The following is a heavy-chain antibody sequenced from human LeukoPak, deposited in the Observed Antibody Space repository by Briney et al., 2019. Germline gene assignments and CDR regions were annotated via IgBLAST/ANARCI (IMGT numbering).Heavy chain of an antibody. J-gene: IGHJ4*02. CDR1: GFTVSSNY. V-gene: IGHV3-66*02. Sequence: PGGSLRLSCAASGFTVSSNYMSWVRQAPGKGLEWVSVIYSGGSTYYADPVKGRFTISRDNSKNTLYLQMNGLRAEDTAVYYCARGEGPYCSSTSCYGSKDYWGQGTLVTVSS. CDR2: IYSGGST. CDR3: ARGEGPYCSSTSCYGSKDY. D-gene: IGHD2-2*01.